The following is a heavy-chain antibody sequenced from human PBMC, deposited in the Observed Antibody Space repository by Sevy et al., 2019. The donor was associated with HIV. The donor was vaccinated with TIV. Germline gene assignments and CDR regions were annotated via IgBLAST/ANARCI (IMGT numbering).Heavy chain of an antibody. CDR1: GDSISSHY. CDR2: MYISGNT. J-gene: IGHJ6*02. V-gene: IGHV4-4*07. Sequence: SETLSLTCTVSGDSISSHYWSWIRQPAGKGLEWIGNMYISGNTNYNPSLKSRVTMSLDTPKNQFSLRLTSVTAADTAGYYCGGGIGYDVSKRYFYSAKGVWGQGTTVTGSS. D-gene: IGHD3-9*01. CDR3: GGGIGYDVSKRYFYSAKGV.